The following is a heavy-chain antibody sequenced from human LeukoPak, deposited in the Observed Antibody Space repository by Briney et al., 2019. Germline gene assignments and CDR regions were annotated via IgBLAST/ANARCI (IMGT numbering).Heavy chain of an antibody. J-gene: IGHJ6*02. Sequence: SGTLSLTCAVSGGSISSSNWWSWVRQPPGKGLEWIGEIYHSGSTNYNPSLKSRVTISVDKSKNQFSLKLSSVTAADTAVYYCARYYGGNSDHYYYGMDVWGQGTTVTVSS. D-gene: IGHD4-23*01. CDR1: GGSISSSNW. V-gene: IGHV4-4*02. CDR2: IYHSGST. CDR3: ARYYGGNSDHYYYGMDV.